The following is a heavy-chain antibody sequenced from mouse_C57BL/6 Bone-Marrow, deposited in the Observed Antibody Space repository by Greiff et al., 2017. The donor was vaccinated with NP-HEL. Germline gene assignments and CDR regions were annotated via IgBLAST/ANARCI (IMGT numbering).Heavy chain of an antibody. CDR2: INYDGSST. CDR3: ARAHYYGSSYRWYFDV. J-gene: IGHJ1*03. Sequence: EVQRVESEGGLVQPGSSMKLSCTASGFTFSDYYMAWVRQVPEKGLEWVANINYDGSSTYYLDSLKSRFIISRDNAKNILYLQMSSLTSEDTATYYCARAHYYGSSYRWYFDVWGTGTTVTVSS. CDR1: GFTFSDYY. V-gene: IGHV5-16*01. D-gene: IGHD1-1*01.